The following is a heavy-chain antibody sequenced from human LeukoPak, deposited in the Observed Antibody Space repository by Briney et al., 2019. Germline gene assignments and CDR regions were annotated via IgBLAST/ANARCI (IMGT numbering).Heavy chain of an antibody. CDR1: GGSISSYY. Sequence: PSETLSLTCTVSGGSISSYYWSWIRQPPGKGLEWIGYIYYSGYTSYNPSLKSRVTISVDTSKNQFSLKLSSVTAADTAVYYCARGITVASPWGQGTLVTVSS. CDR2: IYYSGYT. D-gene: IGHD6-19*01. J-gene: IGHJ5*02. V-gene: IGHV4-59*01. CDR3: ARGITVASP.